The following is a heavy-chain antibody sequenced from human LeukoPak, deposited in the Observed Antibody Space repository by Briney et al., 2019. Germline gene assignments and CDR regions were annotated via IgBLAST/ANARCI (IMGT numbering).Heavy chain of an antibody. CDR3: ARVGTTMNFDY. Sequence: SETLSLTCTVSGGSISSYYGSWTRQPPGKGLEWIGYIYYSGSTNYNPSLKSRVTISVDTSKNQFSLKLSSVTAADTAVYYCARVGTTMNFDYWGQGTLVTVSS. J-gene: IGHJ4*02. CDR1: GGSISSYY. CDR2: IYYSGST. V-gene: IGHV4-59*01. D-gene: IGHD1/OR15-1a*01.